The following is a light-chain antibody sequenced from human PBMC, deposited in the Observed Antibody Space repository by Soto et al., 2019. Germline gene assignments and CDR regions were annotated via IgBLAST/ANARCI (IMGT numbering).Light chain of an antibody. V-gene: IGLV2-14*01. CDR3: SSYTSRVV. CDR2: DVS. J-gene: IGLJ2*01. CDR1: SSDVGGYNY. Sequence: QSALTQPASVSGSPGQSITISCTGTSSDVGGYNYVSWYQQHPGKAPKLLIYDVSNRPSGVSNRVSVSKTGNTASLTISGLQAEDEADYYCSSYTSRVVFVVGTQLTVL.